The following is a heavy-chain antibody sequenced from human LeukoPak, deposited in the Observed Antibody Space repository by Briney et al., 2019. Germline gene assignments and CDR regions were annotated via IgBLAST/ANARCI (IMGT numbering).Heavy chain of an antibody. V-gene: IGHV3-48*03. J-gene: IGHJ4*02. Sequence: GGSLRLSCAASGFTFSSYEMNWVRQAPGKGLEWVSYISSSGSTIYYADSVKGRFTISRDNAKNSLYLQMNSLRAEDTAVYYCAREPPRYYDSSGYLGEYDYWGQGTLVTVSS. D-gene: IGHD3-22*01. CDR3: AREPPRYYDSSGYLGEYDY. CDR2: ISSSGSTI. CDR1: GFTFSSYE.